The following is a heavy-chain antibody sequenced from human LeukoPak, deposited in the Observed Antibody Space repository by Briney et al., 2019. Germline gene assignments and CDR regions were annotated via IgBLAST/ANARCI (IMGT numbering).Heavy chain of an antibody. D-gene: IGHD3-10*01. CDR1: GFTFSSYS. V-gene: IGHV3-21*01. J-gene: IGHJ4*02. CDR3: ASDRRPPGSYSY. Sequence: GGSLRLSCAASGFTFSSYSMNWVRQAPGKGLEWVSSISSSSSYIYYADSVKGRFTISRDNAKNSLYLQMNSLRAEDTAVYYCASDRRPPGSYSYWGQGTLVTVSS. CDR2: ISSSSSYI.